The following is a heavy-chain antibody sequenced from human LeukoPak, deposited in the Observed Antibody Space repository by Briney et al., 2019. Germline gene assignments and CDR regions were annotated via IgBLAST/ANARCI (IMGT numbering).Heavy chain of an antibody. D-gene: IGHD3-10*01. V-gene: IGHV1-2*02. J-gene: IGHJ5*02. CDR3: AKFYYSGTGSDEWFDP. CDR2: IDPKSGAT. CDR1: GYTFTSYG. Sequence: ASVKVSCKASGYTFTSYGISWVRQAPGQGLEWMGWIDPKSGATKYAQKFQGRVTMTRDTSIGTVYMELSRLRSDDTAVYYCAKFYYSGTGSDEWFDPWGQGTLVTVSS.